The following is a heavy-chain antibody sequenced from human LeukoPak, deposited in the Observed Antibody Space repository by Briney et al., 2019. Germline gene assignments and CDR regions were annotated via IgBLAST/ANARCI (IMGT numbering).Heavy chain of an antibody. CDR1: GGSFSGYY. CDR2: INHSGST. D-gene: IGHD2-2*01. V-gene: IGHV4-34*01. J-gene: IGHJ6*03. CDR3: ARARIVVVPAATFYYYYYYMDV. Sequence: PSETLSLTCAVYGGSFSGYYWSWIRQPPGKGLEWIGEINHSGSTNYNPSLKSRVTISVDTSKNQFSLKLSSVTAADTAVYYCARARIVVVPAATFYYYYYYMDVWGKGTTVTISS.